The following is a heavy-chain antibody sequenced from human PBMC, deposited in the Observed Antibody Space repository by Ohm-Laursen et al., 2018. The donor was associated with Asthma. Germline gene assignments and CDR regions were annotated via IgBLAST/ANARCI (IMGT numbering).Heavy chain of an antibody. D-gene: IGHD4-17*01. J-gene: IGHJ4*01. CDR2: ISTTSNTI. CDR1: GFTFSYYY. Sequence: SLRLSCAASGFTFSYYYMSWIRQAPGKGLEWVSYISTTSNTIYYADSVKGRFTISRDNAKSSLYLQMNNLRADDTAVYYCARDPPVTTVTTGEYFDFWGHGTPVTVSS. V-gene: IGHV3-11*01. CDR3: ARDPPVTTVTTGEYFDF.